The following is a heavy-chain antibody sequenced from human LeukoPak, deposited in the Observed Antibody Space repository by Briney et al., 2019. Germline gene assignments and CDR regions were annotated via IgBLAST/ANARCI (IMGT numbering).Heavy chain of an antibody. CDR1: GGTLSSYA. D-gene: IGHD5-18*01. CDR3: ARRGDRGYSYGLGYYYMDV. V-gene: IGHV1-69*05. CDR2: IIPIFGTA. J-gene: IGHJ6*03. Sequence: GASVKVSCKASGGTLSSYAISWVRQAPGQGLEWMGGIIPIFGTANYAQKFQGRVTITTDESTSTAYMELSSLRSEDTAVYYCARRGDRGYSYGLGYYYMDVWGKGTTVTVSS.